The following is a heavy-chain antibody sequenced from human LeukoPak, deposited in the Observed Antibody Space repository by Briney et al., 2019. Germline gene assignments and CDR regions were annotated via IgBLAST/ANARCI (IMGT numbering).Heavy chain of an antibody. CDR1: GFTFSSCA. Sequence: GGSLRLSCAASGFTFSSCAMSWVRQAPGKGLEWVSAISGSGGSTYYADSVKGRFTISRDNSKNTLYLQMNSLRAEDTAVYYCAKSGVVLNWFDPWGQGTLVTVSS. D-gene: IGHD2-2*01. CDR3: AKSGVVLNWFDP. J-gene: IGHJ5*02. CDR2: ISGSGGST. V-gene: IGHV3-23*01.